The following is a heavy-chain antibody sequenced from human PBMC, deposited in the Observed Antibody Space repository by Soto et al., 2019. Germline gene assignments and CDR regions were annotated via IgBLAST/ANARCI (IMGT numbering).Heavy chain of an antibody. Sequence: VGSLRLSCAASGFTFSSYGIHWVRQAPGKGLEWVAVISYDGSNKYYADSVKGRFTMSRDNSKNTLYLQMNSLRAEDTAVYYCAKDLGEAVVVPAAIDYWGQGTLVTVSS. CDR3: AKDLGEAVVVPAAIDY. CDR1: GFTFSSYG. CDR2: ISYDGSNK. D-gene: IGHD2-2*01. J-gene: IGHJ4*02. V-gene: IGHV3-30*18.